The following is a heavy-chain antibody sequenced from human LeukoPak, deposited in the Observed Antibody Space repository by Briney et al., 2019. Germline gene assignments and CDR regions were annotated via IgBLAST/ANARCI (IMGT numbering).Heavy chain of an antibody. V-gene: IGHV3-73*01. CDR3: TRPAGTGDY. CDR1: GFTFSGSA. CDR2: IRSKANSYAT. Sequence: GGSLRLSCAASGFTFSGSAMHWVRQASGKGLEWVSRIRSKANSYATAYAASVKGRSTISRDDSKNTAYLQMNSLKTEDTAVYYCTRPAGTGDYWGQGTLVTVSS. D-gene: IGHD6-13*01. J-gene: IGHJ4*02.